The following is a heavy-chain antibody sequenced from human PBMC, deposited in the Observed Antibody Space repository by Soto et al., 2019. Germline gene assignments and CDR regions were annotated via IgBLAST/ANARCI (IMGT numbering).Heavy chain of an antibody. J-gene: IGHJ6*02. Sequence: PSETLSLTCAVSGGSISSGSYSWSWIRQSPGRGLEWIGYIYSSGAKYYNPSLDSRVTLSMDTSKNQFSLKLTSVTAADTAVYFCARDLGEAVTADRYYPYGIDVWGQGTTVTVSS. CDR3: ARDLGEAVTADRYYPYGIDV. V-gene: IGHV4-30-2*06. CDR1: GGSISSGSYS. D-gene: IGHD2-21*02. CDR2: IYSSGAK.